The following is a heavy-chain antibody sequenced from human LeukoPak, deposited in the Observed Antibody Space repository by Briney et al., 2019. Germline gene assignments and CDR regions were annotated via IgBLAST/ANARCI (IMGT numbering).Heavy chain of an antibody. D-gene: IGHD3-22*01. J-gene: IGHJ3*02. Sequence: PGGSLRLSCAASGFTFSSYAMSWVRQAPGKGLEWVSAISGSGGSTYYANSVKGRFTISRDNSKNTLYLQMNSLRAEDTAVYYCAKDTTYYYDSSGYYPGAFNIWGQGTMVTVSS. V-gene: IGHV3-23*01. CDR2: ISGSGGST. CDR1: GFTFSSYA. CDR3: AKDTTYYYDSSGYYPGAFNI.